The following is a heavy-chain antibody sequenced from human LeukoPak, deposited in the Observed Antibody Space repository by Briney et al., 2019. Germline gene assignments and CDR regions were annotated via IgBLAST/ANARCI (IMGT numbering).Heavy chain of an antibody. V-gene: IGHV4-59*08. Sequence: PSETLSLTCTVSGGSISSYYWSWIRQPPGKGLEWIGYIYYSGSTNYNPSLKSRVTISVDTSKNQLSLKVSSVTAADTAVYYCARGIAAANNWFDPWGQGTLVTVSS. CDR2: IYYSGST. CDR3: ARGIAAANNWFDP. D-gene: IGHD6-13*01. J-gene: IGHJ5*02. CDR1: GGSISSYY.